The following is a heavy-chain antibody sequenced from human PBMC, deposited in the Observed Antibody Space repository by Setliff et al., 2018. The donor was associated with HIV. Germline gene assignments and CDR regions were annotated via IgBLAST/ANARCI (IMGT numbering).Heavy chain of an antibody. D-gene: IGHD1-26*01. CDR2: ITSSSGYK. V-gene: IGHV3-21*01. Sequence: GGSLRLSCVASGFTFSSFSMNWVRQAPGKGLEWVSSITSSSGYKYYADSMKGRFTISRDNAKNSLYLQINSLRAEDTAVYYCARDREWELESLDYWGQGTLVTVSS. J-gene: IGHJ4*02. CDR3: ARDREWELESLDY. CDR1: GFTFSSFS.